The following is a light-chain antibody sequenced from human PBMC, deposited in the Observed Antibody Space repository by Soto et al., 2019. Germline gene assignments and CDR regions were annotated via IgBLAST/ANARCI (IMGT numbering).Light chain of an antibody. Sequence: DIQMTQSPSTLSASVGDRVTINCRASQSLGIWLAWHQQKPGKAPKLLIYDASTLKSGVPSRFSGSGSGTKFTLTISSLQPDDFAVYYCQQYNSYSTFGQGTKVDIK. CDR3: QQYNSYST. V-gene: IGKV1-5*01. CDR1: QSLGIW. J-gene: IGKJ1*01. CDR2: DAS.